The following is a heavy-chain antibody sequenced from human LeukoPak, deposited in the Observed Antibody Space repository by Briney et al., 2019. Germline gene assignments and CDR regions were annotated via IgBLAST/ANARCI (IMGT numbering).Heavy chain of an antibody. CDR1: GFTFSDYW. V-gene: IGHV3-74*01. CDR3: ARDQGPTHY. J-gene: IGHJ4*02. Sequence: PGGTLRLSCAASGFTFSDYWMHWVRQAPGKGLVWVSRINSDGRSTSYADSVKVRFTIYRDNAKNTLYLQMNSLRAEDTAVYYCARDQGPTHYWGQGTLATVSS. CDR2: INSDGRST.